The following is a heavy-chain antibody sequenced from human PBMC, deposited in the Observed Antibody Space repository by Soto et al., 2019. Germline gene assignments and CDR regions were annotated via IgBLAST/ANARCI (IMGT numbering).Heavy chain of an antibody. CDR2: IIPIFGKA. Sequence: QVQLVQSGAEVKKPGSSVKVSCKASGGTFSSYAISWVRQAPGQGLEWMGGIIPIFGKANYAQKFQGRVTITADESTSTAYMELSSLRSEDAAVYYCERGGELPEAHFDYWGQGTLVTVSS. CDR3: ERGGELPEAHFDY. CDR1: GGTFSSYA. D-gene: IGHD1-26*01. V-gene: IGHV1-69*12. J-gene: IGHJ4*02.